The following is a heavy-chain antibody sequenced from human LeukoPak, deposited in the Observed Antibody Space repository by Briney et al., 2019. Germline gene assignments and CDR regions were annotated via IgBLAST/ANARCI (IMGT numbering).Heavy chain of an antibody. CDR3: ARFAAGGSYYYYMDV. CDR2: IGTSSTTI. V-gene: IGHV3-48*01. J-gene: IGHJ6*03. Sequence: GGSLRLSCAASGFTFSNFGLNWVRQPPGKGLEWVSNIGTSSTTIYYADSVKGRFIISRDNAKNSLYLQMNGLRADDTAVYYCARFAAGGSYYYYMDVWGKGTTVTVSS. D-gene: IGHD6-25*01. CDR1: GFTFSNFG.